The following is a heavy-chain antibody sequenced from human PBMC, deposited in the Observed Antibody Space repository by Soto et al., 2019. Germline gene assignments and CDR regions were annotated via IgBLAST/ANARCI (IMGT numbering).Heavy chain of an antibody. CDR3: ARGGLGIVVVTAAMWGHNYFDY. CDR2: ISAYNGNT. J-gene: IGHJ4*02. V-gene: IGHV1-18*01. CDR1: GYTFTSYG. D-gene: IGHD2-2*03. Sequence: QVQLVQSGAEVKKPGASVKVSCKASGYTFTSYGISWVRQAPGQGLEWMGWISAYNGNTNYAQKLQGRVNMTTDTSTSTAYMEMRSLRSYDTAVYYCARGGLGIVVVTAAMWGHNYFDYWGQGTLVTVSS.